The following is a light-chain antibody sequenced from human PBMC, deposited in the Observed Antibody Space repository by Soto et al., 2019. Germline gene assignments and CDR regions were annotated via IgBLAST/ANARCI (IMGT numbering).Light chain of an antibody. V-gene: IGLV2-14*01. Sequence: QSALTQPASVSGSPGQSITISCTGTSSDFGGYNYVSWYQHQPGKAPKLMIYDVSNRPSGVSNRFSGSKSDNMASLTISGLQAEDEADYYCASYTTPSTVLFGGGTKVTVL. CDR1: SSDFGGYNY. CDR3: ASYTTPSTVL. CDR2: DVS. J-gene: IGLJ3*02.